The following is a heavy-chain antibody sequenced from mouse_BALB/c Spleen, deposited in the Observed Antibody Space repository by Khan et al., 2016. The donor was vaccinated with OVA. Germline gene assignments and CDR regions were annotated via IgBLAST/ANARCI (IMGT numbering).Heavy chain of an antibody. D-gene: IGHD1-2*01. CDR2: ISPGSGDT. CDR3: ARSNYFGYTFAY. CDR1: GYTFTDYY. J-gene: IGHJ3*01. V-gene: IGHV1-77*01. Sequence: QVQLQQSGAELARPGASVKLSCKASGYTFTDYYINWVKQRTGQGLEWIGEISPGSGDTYYNEKFKGKATLTADKSTSTAYMQLRSLTSEASAVYFCARSNYFGYTFAYWGQGTLVTVSA.